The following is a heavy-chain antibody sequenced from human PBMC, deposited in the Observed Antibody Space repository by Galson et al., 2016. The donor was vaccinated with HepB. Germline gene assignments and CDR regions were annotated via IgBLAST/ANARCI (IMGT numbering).Heavy chain of an antibody. V-gene: IGHV3-23*01. CDR1: GSIFSHHE. Sequence: SLRLSCATSGSIFSHHERRGESKAPGKGLEWISGISGRGGRTYYANSVKGRFTISRDASKNTLYLQMTSLRVDDTAIYYCAKEGAWFGGDWFDPWGQGALVTV. CDR3: AKEGAWFGGDWFDP. D-gene: IGHD3-10*01. J-gene: IGHJ5*02. CDR2: ISGRGGRT.